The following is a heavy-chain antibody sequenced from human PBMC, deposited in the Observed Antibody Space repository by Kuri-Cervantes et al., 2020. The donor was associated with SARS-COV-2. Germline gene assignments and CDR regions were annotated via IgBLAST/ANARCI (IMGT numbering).Heavy chain of an antibody. CDR1: GGSISSYY. CDR3: ARQGCSSTSCYAFDY. D-gene: IGHD2-2*01. CDR2: IYYSGSI. V-gene: IGHV4-59*08. J-gene: IGHJ4*02. Sequence: SETLSLTCTVSGGSISSYYWSWIRQPPGKGLEWIGYIYYSGSINYNPSLKSRVTISVDTSKNQFSLKLSSVTAADTAVYYCARQGCSSTSCYAFDYWGQGTLVTVSS.